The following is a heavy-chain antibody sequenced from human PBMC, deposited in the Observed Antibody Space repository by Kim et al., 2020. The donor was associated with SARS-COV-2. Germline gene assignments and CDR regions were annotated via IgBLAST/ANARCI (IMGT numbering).Heavy chain of an antibody. CDR2: IWYDGSNK. CDR1: GFTFSSYG. V-gene: IGHV3-33*01. J-gene: IGHJ3*02. Sequence: GGSLRLSCAASGFTFSSYGMHWVRQAPGKGLEWVAVIWYDGSNKYYADSVKGRFTISRDNSKNTLYLQMNRLRAEDTAVYYCARALVGATYDAFDNWGQGTMVTASS. D-gene: IGHD1-26*01. CDR3: ARALVGATYDAFDN.